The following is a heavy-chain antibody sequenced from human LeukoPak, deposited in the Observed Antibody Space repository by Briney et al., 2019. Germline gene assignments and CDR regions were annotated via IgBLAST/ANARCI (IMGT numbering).Heavy chain of an antibody. CDR3: ARAIVVVPAASEFDY. CDR1: GGSFSGYY. J-gene: IGHJ4*02. V-gene: IGHV4-34*01. D-gene: IGHD2-2*01. CDR2: INHSGST. Sequence: SETLSLTCAVYGGSFSGYYWSWIRQPPGKGLEWIGEINHSGSTNYNPSLKSRVTISVDTSKNQFSLNLSSVTAADTAVYYCARAIVVVPAASEFDYWGQGTLVTVSS.